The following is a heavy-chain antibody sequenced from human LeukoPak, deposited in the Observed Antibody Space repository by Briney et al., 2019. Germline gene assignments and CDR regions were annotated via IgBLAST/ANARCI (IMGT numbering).Heavy chain of an antibody. D-gene: IGHD2/OR15-2a*01. Sequence: ASVKVSCKASGYTFTSYYMHWVRQAPGQGLEWMGIINPSGGSTSYAQKLQGRVTMTTDTSTSTAYMELRSLRSDDTAVYYCARDLWTWGQGTLVTVSS. CDR2: INPSGGST. CDR3: ARDLWT. CDR1: GYTFTSYY. V-gene: IGHV1-46*01. J-gene: IGHJ4*02.